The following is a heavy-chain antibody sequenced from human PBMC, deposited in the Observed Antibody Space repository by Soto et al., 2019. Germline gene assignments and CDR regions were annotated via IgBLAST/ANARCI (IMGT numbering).Heavy chain of an antibody. CDR1: GFTFSSYS. J-gene: IGHJ4*02. Sequence: PGGSLRLSCAASGFTFSSYSMNWVRQAPGKGLEWVSSISSSSSYIYYADSVKGRFTISRDNAKNSLYLQMNSLRAEDTAVYYCARDLPFPFPGVYDYLGQGTLVTVSS. D-gene: IGHD2-8*01. CDR2: ISSSSSYI. CDR3: ARDLPFPFPGVYDY. V-gene: IGHV3-21*01.